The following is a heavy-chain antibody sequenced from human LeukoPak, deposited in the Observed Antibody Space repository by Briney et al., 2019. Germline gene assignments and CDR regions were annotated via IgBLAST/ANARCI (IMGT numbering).Heavy chain of an antibody. CDR3: ARRRDLYSGSYYPFDY. CDR2: IYPGDSDA. J-gene: IGHJ4*02. Sequence: GSSLKISCTGSGYSITNYLIGWVRQLPWKGLKWMGIIYPGDSDARYNPSFQGHVTISANKTISTAYLLSSRLKASATTMYYCARRRDLYSGSYYPFDYWGQGTLVTVSS. D-gene: IGHD1-26*01. V-gene: IGHV5-51*01. CDR1: GYSITNYL.